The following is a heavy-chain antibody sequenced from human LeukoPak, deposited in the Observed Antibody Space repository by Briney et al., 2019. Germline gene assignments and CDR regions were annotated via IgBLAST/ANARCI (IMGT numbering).Heavy chain of an antibody. D-gene: IGHD2-2*01. CDR2: INPNSGGT. Sequence: ASVTVSCKASGYTFTGYYMHWVRQAPGQGLEWMGWINPNSGGTNYAQKFQGWVTMTRDTSISTAYMELSRLRSDDTAVYYCARAHQLYCSSTSCYADYYGMDVWGKGTTVTVSS. V-gene: IGHV1-2*04. J-gene: IGHJ6*04. CDR1: GYTFTGYY. CDR3: ARAHQLYCSSTSCYADYYGMDV.